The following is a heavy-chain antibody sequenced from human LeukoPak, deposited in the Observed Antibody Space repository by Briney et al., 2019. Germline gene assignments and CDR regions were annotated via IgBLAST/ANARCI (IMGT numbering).Heavy chain of an antibody. CDR3: AREHLRYCGGDCYPDY. V-gene: IGHV1-18*01. J-gene: IGHJ4*02. CDR2: ISAYNGNT. Sequence: ASAKVSCEASCYTFTRYGISWVRQAPGQGLEWIVRISAYNGNTNYAQKLQGRVTMTTDTSTRTAYMELRSLRSDDTAVYYCAREHLRYCGGDCYPDYWGQGTLVTVSS. CDR1: CYTFTRYG. D-gene: IGHD2-21*02.